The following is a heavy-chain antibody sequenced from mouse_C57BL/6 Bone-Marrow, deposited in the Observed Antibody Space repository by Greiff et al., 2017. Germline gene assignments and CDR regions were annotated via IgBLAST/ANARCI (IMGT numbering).Heavy chain of an antibody. J-gene: IGHJ2*01. CDR3: ARQSGGLPYYFDY. CDR2: INSVGGST. Sequence: EVQGVESGGGLVQPGESLKLSCESNEYEFPSHDMSWVRKTPEKRLELVAAINSVGGSTYYPDTIEGRFIISIDNTKKTLYLQMSSLRSEDTALYYCARQSGGLPYYFDYWGQGTTLTVSS. D-gene: IGHD1-3*01. CDR1: EYEFPSHD. V-gene: IGHV5-2*01.